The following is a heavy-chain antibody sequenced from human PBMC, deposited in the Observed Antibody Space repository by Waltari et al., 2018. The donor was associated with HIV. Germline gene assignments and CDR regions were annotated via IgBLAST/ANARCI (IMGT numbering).Heavy chain of an antibody. CDR3: ASIAYCGGDCYPRGMDV. CDR1: GFTVSRNS. Sequence: EVQLVESGGGLVQPGGSLRLSCAASGFTVSRNSLSGVRQAPGKGLEWVSVIYSGGSTYYADSVKGRFTISRDNSKNTLYLQMNSLRAEDTAVYYCASIAYCGGDCYPRGMDVWGQGTTVTVSS. D-gene: IGHD2-21*02. J-gene: IGHJ6*02. V-gene: IGHV3-66*01. CDR2: IYSGGST.